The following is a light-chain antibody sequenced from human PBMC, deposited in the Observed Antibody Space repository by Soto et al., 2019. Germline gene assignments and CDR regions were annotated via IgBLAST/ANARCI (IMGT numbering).Light chain of an antibody. CDR1: QSVYTY. J-gene: IGKJ3*01. V-gene: IGKV3-11*01. CDR3: RQRSDWPFT. CDR2: DTS. Sequence: EIVLTQSPAILSLSPGERATLSCRATQSVYTYLAWYQQEPGQAHRLLIYDTSNRASGVPARFSGSWSGTVFTVTISSLEPEDFAVYFGRQRSDWPFTFGPGAKVDIE.